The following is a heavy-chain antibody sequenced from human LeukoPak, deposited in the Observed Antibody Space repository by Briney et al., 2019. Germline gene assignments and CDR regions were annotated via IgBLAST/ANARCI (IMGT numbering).Heavy chain of an antibody. J-gene: IGHJ4*02. CDR1: GFTVSSNY. CDR2: IYSGGST. D-gene: IGHD6-13*01. V-gene: IGHV3-66*01. Sequence: GGSLRLSCAASGFTVSSNYMSWVRQAPGKGLEWVSVIYSGGSTYYADSVKGRFTISRDNAKNSLYLQMNSLRAEDTAVYYCARGRREAAAGPFDYWGQGTLVTVSS. CDR3: ARGRREAAAGPFDY.